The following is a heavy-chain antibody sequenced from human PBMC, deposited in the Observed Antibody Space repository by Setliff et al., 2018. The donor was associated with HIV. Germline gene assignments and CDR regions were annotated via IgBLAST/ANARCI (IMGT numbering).Heavy chain of an antibody. J-gene: IGHJ3*01. Sequence: SETLSLTCTVAGDSINSGGYYWTWIRQHPGKGLELNGYIYNSGNTSYNPSLKSRLTISLDTSKNQFSLKLSSVTAADTAVYYCARGGGIRDAFDVWGQGTLVTVSS. CDR2: IYNSGNT. V-gene: IGHV4-31*03. D-gene: IGHD3-16*01. CDR1: GDSINSGGYY. CDR3: ARGGGIRDAFDV.